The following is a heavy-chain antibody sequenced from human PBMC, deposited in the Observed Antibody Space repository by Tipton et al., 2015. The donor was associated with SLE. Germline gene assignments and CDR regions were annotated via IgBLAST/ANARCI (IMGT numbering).Heavy chain of an antibody. Sequence: TLSLTCTVSGGSISSHYWSWIRQPPGKGLEWIGEINHSGSTNYNPSLKSRVTISIDTSKNEFSLRLSSVAAADTAVYYCAGQSGVWFGEFDYWGQGALVTVSS. V-gene: IGHV4-34*01. D-gene: IGHD3-10*01. CDR1: GGSISSHY. CDR3: AGQSGVWFGEFDY. J-gene: IGHJ4*02. CDR2: INHSGST.